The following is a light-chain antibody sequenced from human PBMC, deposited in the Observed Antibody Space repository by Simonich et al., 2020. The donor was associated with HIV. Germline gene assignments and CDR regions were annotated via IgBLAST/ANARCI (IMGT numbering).Light chain of an antibody. CDR1: QGISNS. J-gene: IGKJ2*01. CDR2: AAS. V-gene: IGKV1-NL1*01. Sequence: IRMTQSPSSLSASTGDRVTITCRASQGISNSLAWYQQKPGKAPKLLLYAASGLESGVPSRCSGSGSGTEFTLTISSLQPHDFATYYCQQYDSYPYTFGQGTKLEIK. CDR3: QQYDSYPYT.